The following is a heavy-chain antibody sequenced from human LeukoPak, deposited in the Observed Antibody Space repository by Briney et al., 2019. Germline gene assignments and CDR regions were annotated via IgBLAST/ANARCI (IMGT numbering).Heavy chain of an antibody. J-gene: IGHJ5*02. CDR2: IWSDGSDK. CDR3: ARDPGGITLLRGVLPGGWLDP. Sequence: GGSLRLSCAASGFTFSTYSMNWVRQAPGKGLEWVAVIWSDGSDKFYADSVKGRFTISRDNSKNTLYLQMNSLRAEDTAVYYCARDPGGITLLRGVLPGGWLDPWGQGTLVTVSS. V-gene: IGHV3-33*08. D-gene: IGHD3-10*01. CDR1: GFTFSTYS.